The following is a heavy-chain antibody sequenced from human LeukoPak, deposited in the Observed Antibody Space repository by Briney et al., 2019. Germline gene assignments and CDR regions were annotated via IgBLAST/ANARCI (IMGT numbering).Heavy chain of an antibody. Sequence: PSETLSLTCDVSGYSISSGYYWAWIRQFQGKGLEWIGSIFHSGSSYDNPSLKSRVTTSVDASKNYFSLTLSSVTAADTAVYHCARHMTTDMLDAFDIWGQGTMVIISS. V-gene: IGHV4-38-2*01. CDR1: GYSISSGYY. CDR2: IFHSGSS. D-gene: IGHD3-10*02. J-gene: IGHJ3*02. CDR3: ARHMTTDMLDAFDI.